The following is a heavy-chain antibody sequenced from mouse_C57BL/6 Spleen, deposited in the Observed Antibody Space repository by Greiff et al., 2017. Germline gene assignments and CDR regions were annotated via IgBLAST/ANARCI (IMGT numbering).Heavy chain of an antibody. Sequence: EVQLVESGGGLVKPGGSLKLSCAASGFTFSDYGMHWVRQAPEKGLEWVAYISSGSSTIYYADTVKGRFTISRDNAKNTLFLQMTSLRSEDTAMYYCARTTTVVGNFDYWGQGTTLTVSS. CDR1: GFTFSDYG. D-gene: IGHD1-1*01. CDR2: ISSGSSTI. V-gene: IGHV5-17*01. J-gene: IGHJ2*01. CDR3: ARTTTVVGNFDY.